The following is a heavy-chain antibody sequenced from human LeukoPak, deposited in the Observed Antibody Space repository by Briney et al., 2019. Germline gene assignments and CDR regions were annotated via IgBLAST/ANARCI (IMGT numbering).Heavy chain of an antibody. D-gene: IGHD5-18*01. CDR3: ARGEGWGYSQNWFDP. CDR1: GYTFTSYY. V-gene: IGHV1-46*01. CDR2: INPSGGST. Sequence: ASVKVSCKASGYTFTSYYMHWVRQAPGQGLEWMGIINPSGGSTSYAQKFQGRVTMTRDTSTSTVYMELSSLRSEDTAVYYCARGEGWGYSQNWFDPWGQGTLVTVSS. J-gene: IGHJ5*02.